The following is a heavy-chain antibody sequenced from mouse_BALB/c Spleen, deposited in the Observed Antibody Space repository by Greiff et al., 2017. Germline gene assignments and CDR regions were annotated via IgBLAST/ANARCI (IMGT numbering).Heavy chain of an antibody. D-gene: IGHD2-3*01. V-gene: IGHV5-17*02. CDR1: GFTFSSFG. CDR2: ISSGSSTI. J-gene: IGHJ4*01. Sequence: EVKVEESGGGLVQPGGSRKLSCAASGFTFSSFGMHWVRQAPEKGLEWVAYISSGSSTIYYADTVKGRFTISRDNPKNTLFLQMTSLRSEDTAMYYCARYDPYYYAMDYWGQGTSVTVSS. CDR3: ARYDPYYYAMDY.